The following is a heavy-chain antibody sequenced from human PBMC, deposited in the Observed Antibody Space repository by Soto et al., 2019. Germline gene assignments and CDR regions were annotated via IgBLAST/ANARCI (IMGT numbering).Heavy chain of an antibody. Sequence: SETLSLTCTVSGGSVSSGSYYWSWIRQPPGKGLEWIGSIYYSGSTYYNPSLKSRVTISVDTSKNQFSLKLSSVTAADTAVYYCASRRDDYIWGSYLGWFDPWGQGTLVTVSS. CDR2: IYYSGST. CDR3: ASRRDDYIWGSYLGWFDP. D-gene: IGHD3-16*02. V-gene: IGHV4-39*01. CDR1: GGSVSSGSYY. J-gene: IGHJ5*02.